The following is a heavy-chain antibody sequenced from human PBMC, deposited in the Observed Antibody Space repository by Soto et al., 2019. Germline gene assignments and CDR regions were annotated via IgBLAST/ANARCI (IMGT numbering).Heavy chain of an antibody. J-gene: IGHJ5*02. V-gene: IGHV1-18*01. CDR1: GYTFTSYG. CDR3: ARDIEAHYDFWSGYYSRWFDP. D-gene: IGHD3-3*01. CDR2: ISAYNGNT. Sequence: QVQLVQSGAEVKKPGASVKVSCKASGYTFTSYGISWVRQAPGQGLEWMGWISAYNGNTNYAQKLQGRVTMTTDTSTSTAYMELRGLRSDDTAVYYCARDIEAHYDFWSGYYSRWFDPWGQGTLVTVSS.